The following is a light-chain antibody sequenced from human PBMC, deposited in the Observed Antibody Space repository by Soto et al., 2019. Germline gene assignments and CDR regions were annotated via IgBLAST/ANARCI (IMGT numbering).Light chain of an antibody. J-gene: IGKJ1*01. Sequence: DIQLTHSPSSLSASVGYIVTITFRASQGISSYLAWYQQKPGKAPKLLIYAASTLQSGVPSRFSGSGSGTDFTLTISSLQPEDFATYYCQQLNSYPRTFGQGTKVDIK. CDR2: AAS. CDR3: QQLNSYPRT. CDR1: QGISSY. V-gene: IGKV1-9*01.